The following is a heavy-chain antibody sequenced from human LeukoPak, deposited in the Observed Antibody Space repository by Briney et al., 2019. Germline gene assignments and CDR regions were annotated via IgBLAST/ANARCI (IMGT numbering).Heavy chain of an antibody. CDR2: ISGSGGST. CDR3: AKDLYSSGWYQDSSGA. J-gene: IGHJ5*02. CDR1: GFTFSSHA. V-gene: IGHV3-23*01. D-gene: IGHD6-19*01. Sequence: GGSLRLSCAASGFTFSSHAMSWVRQAPGKGLEWVSAISGSGGSTYYADSVKGRFTISRDNSKNTLYLQMNSLRAEDTAVYYCAKDLYSSGWYQDSSGAWGQGTLVTVSS.